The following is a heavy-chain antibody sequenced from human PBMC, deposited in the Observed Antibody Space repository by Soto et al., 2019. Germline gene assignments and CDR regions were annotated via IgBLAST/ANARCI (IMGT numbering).Heavy chain of an antibody. D-gene: IGHD2-8*01. CDR1: GGTFSSYA. Sequence: GAPVNVSCKASGGTFSSYAISWVRQAPGQGLEWMGGIIPIFGTANYAQKFQGRVTITADESTSTAYMELSSLRSEDTAVYYCARGLKGYCTNGVCYPYYNYGMDVWGQGTTVTVSS. J-gene: IGHJ6*02. V-gene: IGHV1-69*13. CDR2: IIPIFGTA. CDR3: ARGLKGYCTNGVCYPYYNYGMDV.